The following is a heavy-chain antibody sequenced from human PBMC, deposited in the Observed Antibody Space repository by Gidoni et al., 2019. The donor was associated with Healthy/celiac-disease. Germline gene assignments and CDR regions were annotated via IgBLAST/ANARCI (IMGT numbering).Heavy chain of an antibody. CDR1: GFTFSSYS. CDR2: ISSSSSYI. CDR3: ARDPGIAPAETGFDP. D-gene: IGHD6-13*01. Sequence: EVQLVESGGGLVQPGGALRLSCAASGFTFSSYSMNWVRQAPGKGLEWVSSISSSSSYIYYADSVKGRFTISRDNAKNSLYLQMNSLRAEDTAVYYCARDPGIAPAETGFDPWGQGTLVTVSS. J-gene: IGHJ5*02. V-gene: IGHV3-21*01.